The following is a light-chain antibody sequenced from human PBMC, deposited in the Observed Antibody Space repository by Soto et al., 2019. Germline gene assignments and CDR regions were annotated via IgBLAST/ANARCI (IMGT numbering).Light chain of an antibody. CDR3: QQYNSYWTWT. J-gene: IGKJ1*01. Sequence: DIHMTQSPSSLSASVGDRVTITCRASQGISNYLAWYQQKPGKVPRLLIFAASTLQSGAPSRFSGSGSGTEFTLTISSLQPDDFATYYCQQYNSYWTWTFGQGTKVDIK. V-gene: IGKV1-16*01. CDR2: AAS. CDR1: QGISNY.